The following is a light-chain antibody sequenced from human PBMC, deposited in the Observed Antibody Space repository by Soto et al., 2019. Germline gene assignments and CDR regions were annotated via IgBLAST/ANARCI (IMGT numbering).Light chain of an antibody. Sequence: EIVLTQSPGTLSLSPGERATLSCRASQSVSSSYLAWYQQKPGQAPRLLIYGASSRATGIPDRFSGSGSGTDFTLTISRLEPEDFAVYYCQKYGSSPQTCGKGTKVDIK. V-gene: IGKV3-20*01. CDR3: QKYGSSPQT. CDR1: QSVSSSY. CDR2: GAS. J-gene: IGKJ1*01.